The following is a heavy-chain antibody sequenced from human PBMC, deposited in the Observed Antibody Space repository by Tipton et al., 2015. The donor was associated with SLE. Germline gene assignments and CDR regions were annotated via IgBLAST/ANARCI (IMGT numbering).Heavy chain of an antibody. CDR3: ARLESNWHFDV. J-gene: IGHJ2*01. CDR1: GGSIGSDTYY. D-gene: IGHD2/OR15-2a*01. V-gene: IGHV4-39*07. Sequence: LRLSCTVSGGSIGSDTYYWGWIRQSPKGLEWIGSIFHSGTTFFNPSLKSRVTISINTSKNQFSLRLTSVTAADTAVYYCARLESNWHFDVWGRGTLVTAS. CDR2: IFHSGTT.